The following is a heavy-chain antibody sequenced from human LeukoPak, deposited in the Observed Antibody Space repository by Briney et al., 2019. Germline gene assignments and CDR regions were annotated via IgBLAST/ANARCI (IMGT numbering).Heavy chain of an antibody. CDR1: GGSISSSSYY. CDR3: ARACSGGSCYLY. D-gene: IGHD2-15*01. V-gene: IGHV4-39*07. CDR2: IYYSGST. J-gene: IGHJ4*02. Sequence: KSSETLSLTCTVSGGSISSSSYYWGWIRQPPGKGLEWIGSIYYSGSTYYNPSLKSRVTISVDTSKNQFSLKLSSVTAADTAVYYCARACSGGSCYLYWGQGTLVTVSS.